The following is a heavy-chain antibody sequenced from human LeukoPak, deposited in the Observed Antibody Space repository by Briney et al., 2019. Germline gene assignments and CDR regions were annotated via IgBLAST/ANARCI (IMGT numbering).Heavy chain of an antibody. V-gene: IGHV3-43*02. CDR1: GFTFSSYS. Sequence: GGSLRLSCAASGFTFSSYSMNWVRQAPGKGLEWVSLISGDGGSTYYADSVKGRFTISRDNSKNSLYLQMNSLRTEDTALYYCAKVGYSNYNRGVVYWGQGTLVTVSS. D-gene: IGHD4-11*01. CDR2: ISGDGGST. CDR3: AKVGYSNYNRGVVY. J-gene: IGHJ4*02.